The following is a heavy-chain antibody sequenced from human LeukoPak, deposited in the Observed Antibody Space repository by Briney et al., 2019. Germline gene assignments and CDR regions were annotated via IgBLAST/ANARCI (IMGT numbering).Heavy chain of an antibody. CDR1: GGSTNTGGYF. CDR3: ATEGQCGFTTCPGLQF. D-gene: IGHD2-2*01. V-gene: IGHV4-30-2*01. J-gene: IGHJ4*02. CDR2: VFRTGRT. Sequence: SETLSLTCTVSGGSTNTGGYFWSWIRQPPGKGLEWIGYVFRTGRTSYNPSLNSRVTISLDRSRNQFSLRLTSVTAPDSAMYYCATEGQCGFTTCPGLQFWGQGILVSVSS.